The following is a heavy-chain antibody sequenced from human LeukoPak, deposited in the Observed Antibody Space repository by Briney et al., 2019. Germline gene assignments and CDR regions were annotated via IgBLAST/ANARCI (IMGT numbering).Heavy chain of an antibody. CDR3: AREYSGYDSHYYYYGMDV. CDR1: GFTFSSYS. V-gene: IGHV3-21*01. CDR2: ISSSSSYI. J-gene: IGHJ6*02. Sequence: GGSLRLSCAASGFTFSSYSMNWVRQAPGKGLEWVSSISSSSSYIYYADSVKGRFTISRDNAKNSVYLQMNSLRAEDTAVYYCAREYSGYDSHYYYYGMDVWGQGTTVTVSS. D-gene: IGHD5-12*01.